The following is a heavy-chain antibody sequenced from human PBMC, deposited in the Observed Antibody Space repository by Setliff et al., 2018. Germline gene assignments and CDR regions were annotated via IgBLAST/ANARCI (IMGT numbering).Heavy chain of an antibody. CDR3: ARDMGIVATINYFDY. CDR1: GYTFTSYD. J-gene: IGHJ4*02. V-gene: IGHV1-8*01. CDR2: MNPNSGNT. Sequence: GASVKVSCKASGYTFTSYDINWVRQATGQGLEWMGWMNPNSGNTGYAQKFQGRVTITRDTSASTAYMELSSLRSEDTAVYYCARDMGIVATINYFDYWGQGTLVTVSS. D-gene: IGHD5-12*01.